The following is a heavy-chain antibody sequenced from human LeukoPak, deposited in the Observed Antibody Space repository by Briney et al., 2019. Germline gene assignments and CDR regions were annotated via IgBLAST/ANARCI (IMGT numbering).Heavy chain of an antibody. V-gene: IGHV4-59*01. CDR2: IYYSGST. CDR1: GGSIRSYY. J-gene: IGHJ6*03. D-gene: IGHD2-21*01. CDR3: ARASPIYYYYMDV. Sequence: SETLSLTCSVSGGSIRSYYWSWIRQPPGKGLEWIGYIYYSGSTNYNPSLKSRVTISVDTSKKQFSLKLRSVTAADTAVYYCARASPIYYYYMDVWGKGTTVTVSS.